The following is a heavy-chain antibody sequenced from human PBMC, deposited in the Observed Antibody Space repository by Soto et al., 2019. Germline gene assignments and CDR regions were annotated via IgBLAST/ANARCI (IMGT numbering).Heavy chain of an antibody. D-gene: IGHD6-13*01. CDR1: GGTFSNYA. CDR2: IIPMFGTI. V-gene: IGHV1-69*13. CDR3: ARPHFSSSYYFDY. J-gene: IGHJ4*02. Sequence: GASVKVSCKASGGTFSNYAISWVRQAPGQGLEWMGGIIPMFGTIKFAQKFQGRVTITADESTSTAYMELSSLRSEDTAVYYCARPHFSSSYYFDYWGQGTLVTVSS.